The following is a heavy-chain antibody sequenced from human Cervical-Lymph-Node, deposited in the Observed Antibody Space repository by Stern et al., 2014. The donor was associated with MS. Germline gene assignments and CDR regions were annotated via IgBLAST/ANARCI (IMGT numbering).Heavy chain of an antibody. CDR1: GGTFSTYP. CDR3: ASLAVAAIQPNN. D-gene: IGHD6-19*01. V-gene: IGHV1-69*01. CDR2: IIPIFSSS. Sequence: QVQLVQSGAEVKKPGSSVKVSCKASGGTFSTYPISWVRQAPGQGLEWMGGIIPIFSSSNYAQKFQGRVTISADESTRTAYMELSSLRSEDSAVYYCASLAVAAIQPNNWGQGTQVTVSS. J-gene: IGHJ4*02.